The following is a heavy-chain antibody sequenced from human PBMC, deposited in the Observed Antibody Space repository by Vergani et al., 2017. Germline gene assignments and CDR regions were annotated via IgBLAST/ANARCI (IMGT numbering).Heavy chain of an antibody. D-gene: IGHD4-17*01. J-gene: IGHJ6*02. V-gene: IGHV1-18*01. Sequence: QVQLVQSGAEVKKPGASVKVSCKASGYTFTSYGISWVRQAPGQGLEWRGWISAYNGDTNYAQKLQGRVTMNTDTSTSTAYMEMRSLRSDDTAVYYCARMPYGDYDYYYGMDVWGQGTTVTVSS. CDR3: ARMPYGDYDYYYGMDV. CDR2: ISAYNGDT. CDR1: GYTFTSYG.